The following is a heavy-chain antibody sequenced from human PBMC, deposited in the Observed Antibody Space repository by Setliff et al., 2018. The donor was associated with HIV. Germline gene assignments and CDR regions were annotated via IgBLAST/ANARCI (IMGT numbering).Heavy chain of an antibody. J-gene: IGHJ6*03. D-gene: IGHD3-10*01. Sequence: GGSLRLSCAASGFIFSDYYMSWVRQAPGKGLEWVSYISSSSTYTNYADSVKGRFTSSRDNAKNSLYLQMISLRAEDTAVYYCARDRLGVKGYYYMDVWGKGTTVTVSS. CDR1: GFIFSDYY. V-gene: IGHV3-11*05. CDR2: ISSSSTYT. CDR3: ARDRLGVKGYYYMDV.